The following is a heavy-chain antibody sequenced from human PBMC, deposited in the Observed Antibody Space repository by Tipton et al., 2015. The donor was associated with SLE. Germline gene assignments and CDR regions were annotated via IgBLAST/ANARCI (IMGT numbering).Heavy chain of an antibody. Sequence: RSLRLSCAASGFTFNTYAIHWVRQAPGKGLEWVAVISYDGSNKYYADSVKGRFTISRDNSKNTLYLQMNSLRAEDTAVYYCARDLPWGSGWFDPWGQGTLVTVSS. CDR2: ISYDGSNK. CDR3: ARDLPWGSGWFDP. V-gene: IGHV3-30-3*01. J-gene: IGHJ5*02. CDR1: GFTFNTYA. D-gene: IGHD7-27*01.